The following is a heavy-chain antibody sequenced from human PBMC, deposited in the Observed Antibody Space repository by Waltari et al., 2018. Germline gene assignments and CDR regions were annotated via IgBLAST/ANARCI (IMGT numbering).Heavy chain of an antibody. CDR1: VVDFSSYV. CDR3: AKAEQLVRYYYMDV. J-gene: IGHJ6*03. CDR2: IRDDGINK. Sequence: QVQLLASGGGEFQPGGSLRLSRAARVVDFSSYVLPWVRQAPGKGREWVAFIRDDGINKYYADSVKGRFTISRDNSNNTLYLQMNSLRAEDTAVYYCAKAEQLVRYYYMDVWGKGTTVTISS. V-gene: IGHV3-30*02. D-gene: IGHD6-6*01.